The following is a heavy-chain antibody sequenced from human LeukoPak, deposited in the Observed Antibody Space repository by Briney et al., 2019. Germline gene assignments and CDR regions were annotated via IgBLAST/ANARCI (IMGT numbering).Heavy chain of an antibody. D-gene: IGHD3-3*01. V-gene: IGHV4-4*07. CDR3: ARDSPIFGVVITFDY. J-gene: IGHJ4*02. CDR2: IYTSGST. Sequence: SETLSLTCTVSGGSISSYYWSWIRQPAGKGLEWIGRIYTSGSTNYNPSLKSRVTMSVDTSKNQFSLKLSSVTAADTAVYYCARDSPIFGVVITFDYWGQGTLSPSPQ. CDR1: GGSISSYY.